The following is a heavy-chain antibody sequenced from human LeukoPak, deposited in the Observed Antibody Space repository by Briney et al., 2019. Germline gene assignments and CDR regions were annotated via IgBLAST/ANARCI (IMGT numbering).Heavy chain of an antibody. J-gene: IGHJ4*02. CDR3: ARDLTYGSGSYNFDY. CDR1: GFTFSDYY. CDR2: ISSSSSYT. Sequence: SGGSLRLSCAASGFTFSDYYMSWIRQAPGKGLEWVSYISSSSSYTNYADSVKGRFTISRDNAKNSLYLQMNSLRAEDTAAYYCARDLTYGSGSYNFDYWGQGTLVTVSS. V-gene: IGHV3-11*05. D-gene: IGHD3-10*01.